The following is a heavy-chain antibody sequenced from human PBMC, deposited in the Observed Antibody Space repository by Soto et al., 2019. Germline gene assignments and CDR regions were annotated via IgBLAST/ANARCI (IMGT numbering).Heavy chain of an antibody. CDR2: ISGGGDTT. V-gene: IGHV3-23*01. Sequence: EVQLLESGGGLVQPGGSLRLSCAASEFTFNNYAMTWVRQAPGKGLEWVSAISGGGDTTSYADSGKGRFTVSRDGSKNTLYLQMSSLRAEDTALYYCAKGRGGSGSLTPRVDFWGQGTLVTVSS. CDR1: EFTFNNYA. J-gene: IGHJ4*02. CDR3: AKGRGGSGSLTPRVDF. D-gene: IGHD3-10*01.